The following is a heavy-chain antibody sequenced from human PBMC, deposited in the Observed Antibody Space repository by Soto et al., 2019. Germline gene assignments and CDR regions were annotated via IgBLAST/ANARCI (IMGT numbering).Heavy chain of an antibody. J-gene: IGHJ6*02. CDR3: GRQPGHCGSTTCFGYYSVDV. V-gene: IGHV4-39*01. Sequence: QLQLQESGPRLVKPSETLSLTCSVSGGSISSSSYSWGWIRQPPGKGLEWIGTTYYSVSTHYNPSLEGRVAISADTPNNQLCLRLSSVTAADTAVYYCGRQPGHCGSTTCFGYYSVDVWGQGTTVTVS. CDR1: GGSISSSSYS. D-gene: IGHD2-2*01. CDR2: TYYSVST.